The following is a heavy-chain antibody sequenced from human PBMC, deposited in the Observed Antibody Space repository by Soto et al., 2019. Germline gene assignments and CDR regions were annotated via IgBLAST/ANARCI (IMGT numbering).Heavy chain of an antibody. CDR2: INSDGSRA. J-gene: IGHJ4*02. Sequence: EVQLVESGGGLVQPGESLRLSCAASGFTFSSYWMHWVRQAPGKGLVWVSRINSDGSRARYAGSVKGRFTISRDNAKNTLYLQMNSLRDEDTAVYYCVRTSLVVAAATREDYWGQGTLVTVSS. D-gene: IGHD2-15*01. CDR3: VRTSLVVAAATREDY. V-gene: IGHV3-74*01. CDR1: GFTFSSYW.